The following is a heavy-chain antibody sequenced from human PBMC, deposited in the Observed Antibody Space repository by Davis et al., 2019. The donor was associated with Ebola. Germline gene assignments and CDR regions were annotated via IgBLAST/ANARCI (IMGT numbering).Heavy chain of an antibody. Sequence: GGSLRLSCAASGFTFSSYSMNWVRQAPGKGLEWVSAISGSGGSTYYADSVKGRFTISRDNSKNTLYLQMNSLRAEDTAVYYCAKGYCSGGSCYSIHYYYGMDVWGQGTTVTVSS. V-gene: IGHV3-23*01. CDR2: ISGSGGST. CDR3: AKGYCSGGSCYSIHYYYGMDV. D-gene: IGHD2-15*01. CDR1: GFTFSSYS. J-gene: IGHJ6*02.